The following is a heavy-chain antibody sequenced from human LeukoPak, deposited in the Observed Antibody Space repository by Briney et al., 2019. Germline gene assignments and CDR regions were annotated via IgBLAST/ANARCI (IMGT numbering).Heavy chain of an antibody. V-gene: IGHV4-31*03. CDR1: GGSISSGGYY. D-gene: IGHD2-2*01. CDR2: IYYSGST. Sequence: SETLSLTCTVSGGSISSGGYYWSWLRQHPGKGLEWIGYIYYSGSTYYNPSLKSRVTISVDTSKNQFSLKLSSVTAADTAVYYCAAVVPAAASYGMDVWGQGTTVTVSS. J-gene: IGHJ6*02. CDR3: AAVVPAAASYGMDV.